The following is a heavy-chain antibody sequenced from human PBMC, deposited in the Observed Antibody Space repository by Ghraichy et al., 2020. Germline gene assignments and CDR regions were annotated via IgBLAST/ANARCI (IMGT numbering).Heavy chain of an antibody. CDR1: GFTFSSYA. J-gene: IGHJ6*02. Sequence: LSLTCAASGFTFSSYAMSWVRQAPGKGLEWVSAISGSGGSTYYADSVKGRFTISRDNSKNTLYLQMNSLRAEDPAVYYCAKDQGAITMGSYYDYYGMDVWGQRTTVTVSS. D-gene: IGHD3-10*01. V-gene: IGHV3-23*01. CDR3: AKDQGAITMGSYYDYYGMDV. CDR2: ISGSGGST.